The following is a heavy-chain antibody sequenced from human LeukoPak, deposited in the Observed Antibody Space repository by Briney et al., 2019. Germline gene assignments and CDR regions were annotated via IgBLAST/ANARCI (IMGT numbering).Heavy chain of an antibody. CDR3: ARSYYDILTGYYHFDY. CDR2: ISAYNGNT. CDR1: GYTFTSYG. D-gene: IGHD3-9*01. V-gene: IGHV1-18*01. J-gene: IGHJ4*02. Sequence: ASVKVSCKASGYTFTSYGISWVRQAPGQGLGWMGWISAYNGNTNYAQKLQGRVTMTTDTSTSTAYMELRSLRSDDTAVYYCARSYYDILTGYYHFDYWGQGTLVTVSS.